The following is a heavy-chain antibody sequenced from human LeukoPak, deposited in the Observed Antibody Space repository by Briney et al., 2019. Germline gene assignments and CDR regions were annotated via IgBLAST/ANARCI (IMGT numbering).Heavy chain of an antibody. J-gene: IGHJ6*03. CDR2: INWNGGST. Sequence: PPGRSLRLSCAASGFTFDDYGMSWVRPAPGKGLEWVSGINWNGGSTGYADSVKGRFTISRDNAKNSLYLQMNSLRAEDTALYYCARGKSDYYYYMDVWGKGTTVTVSS. CDR1: GFTFDDYG. V-gene: IGHV3-20*04. CDR3: ARGKSDYYYYMDV.